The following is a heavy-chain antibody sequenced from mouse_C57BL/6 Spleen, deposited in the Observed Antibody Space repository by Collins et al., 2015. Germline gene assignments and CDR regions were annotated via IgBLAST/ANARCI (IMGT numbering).Heavy chain of an antibody. J-gene: IGHJ1*01. Sequence: EVKLVESGGGLVQPGGSLKLSCAASGFTFSSYTMSWVRQTPEKRLEWVAYISNGGGSTYYPDTVKGRFTISRDNAKNTLYLQMSSLKSEDTAMYYCARHEIWYGDWYSDVWGAGTTVTVSS. CDR2: ISNGGGST. CDR1: GFTFSSYT. V-gene: IGHV5-12-2*01. D-gene: IGHD1-2*01. CDR3: ARHEIWYGDWYSDV.